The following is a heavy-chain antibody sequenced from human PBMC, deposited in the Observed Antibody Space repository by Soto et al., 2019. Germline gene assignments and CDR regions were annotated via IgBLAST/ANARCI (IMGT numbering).Heavy chain of an antibody. CDR3: AHLTTGGFYFDY. D-gene: IGHD4-17*01. CDR2: IYWDDDK. J-gene: IGHJ4*02. V-gene: IGHV2-5*02. Sequence: QITLKESGTTLVKPTQTLTLTCTFSGFSLRNSGVGVGWIRQPPGKALEWLALIYWDDDKRYSPSLKSRLTITNDTSKNQVVLSMTNMDPVDTATYYCAHLTTGGFYFDYWGQGTLVTVSS. CDR1: GFSLRNSGVG.